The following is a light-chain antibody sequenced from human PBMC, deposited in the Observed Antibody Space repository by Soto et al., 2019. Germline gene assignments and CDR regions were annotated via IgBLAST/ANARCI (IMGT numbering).Light chain of an antibody. Sequence: QSVLTQPPSVSGAPGQRVTISCTGSSSNIGAGYDVHWYQQLPGTAPKLLIYXXXXXXXXXXXXXSGSKSGTSASLAITGXXXXXXXXXXCQSYDSSLSGYVFGTGTKLTVL. V-gene: IGLV1-40*01. CDR1: SSNIGAGYD. CDR2: XXX. CDR3: QSYDSSLSGYV. J-gene: IGLJ1*01.